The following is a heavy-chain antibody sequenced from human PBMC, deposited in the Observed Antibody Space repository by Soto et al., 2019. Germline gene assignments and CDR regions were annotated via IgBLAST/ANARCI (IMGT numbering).Heavy chain of an antibody. V-gene: IGHV1-2*04. CDR2: INPNSGGT. CDR1: GYTFTGYY. D-gene: IGHD5-12*01. CDR3: AREPGYSGYDSSNYYYYGMDV. Sequence: ASVKVSCKASGYTFTGYYMHWVRQAPGQGLEWMGWINPNSGGTNYAQKFQGWVTMTRGTSISTAYMELSRLRSDDTAVYYCAREPGYSGYDSSNYYYYGMDVWGQGTTVTVSS. J-gene: IGHJ6*02.